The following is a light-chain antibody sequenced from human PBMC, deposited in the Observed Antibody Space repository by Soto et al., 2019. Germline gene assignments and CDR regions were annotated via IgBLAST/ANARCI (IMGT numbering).Light chain of an antibody. CDR1: QSVSSSY. V-gene: IGKV3-20*01. Sequence: MVLTQSPGTLSLSPGERATLSCRASQSVSSSYLAWYQQKPGQAPRLLIYGASSRATGIPDRFSGSGSGTDFTLTISRLEPEDFAVYYCQQYGSSPPRTFGQGTKVDIK. J-gene: IGKJ1*01. CDR2: GAS. CDR3: QQYGSSPPRT.